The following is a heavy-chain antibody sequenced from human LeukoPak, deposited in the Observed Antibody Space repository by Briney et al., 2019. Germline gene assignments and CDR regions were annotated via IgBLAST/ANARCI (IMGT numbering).Heavy chain of an antibody. J-gene: IGHJ4*02. V-gene: IGHV3-7*01. D-gene: IGHD5-18*01. Sequence: PGGSLRLSCAASGFTFCSYWMSWVRQAPGKGLVWVANIKQDGSEKYYVRSVKGRFTISRDNANNTLYLQMKSLRAEDTAVYYCARGSGCSYGRDYWGQGTLVTVSS. CDR2: IKQDGSEK. CDR3: ARGSGCSYGRDY. CDR1: GFTFCSYW.